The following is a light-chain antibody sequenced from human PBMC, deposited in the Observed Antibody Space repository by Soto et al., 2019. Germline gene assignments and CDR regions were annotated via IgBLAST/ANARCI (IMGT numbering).Light chain of an antibody. CDR1: HNINTR. CDR3: QQYNSYSPFT. CDR2: DAS. V-gene: IGKV1-5*01. Sequence: DTQMTQSPSTLSASVGDRVSITCRASHNINTRLAWYQQKPGKAPKLLIYDASSLKSGVPSRFNGSGSGTEFTLTISSLQPGDFATYYCQQYNSYSPFTFGPGTKVDIE. J-gene: IGKJ3*01.